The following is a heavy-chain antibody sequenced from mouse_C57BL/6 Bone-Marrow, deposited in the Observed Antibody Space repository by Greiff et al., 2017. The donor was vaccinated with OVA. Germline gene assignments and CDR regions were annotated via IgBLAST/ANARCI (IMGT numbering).Heavy chain of an antibody. CDR2: IRNKATGYTT. Sequence: DVKLVESGGGLVQPGGSLSLSCAASGFTFTDYYMSWVRQPPGKALEWLGFIRNKATGYTTEYSASVKGRFTISRDNSQSILYLQLNALRAEDSATYYCASLRGFAYWGQGTLVTVSA. CDR3: ASLRGFAY. V-gene: IGHV7-3*01. CDR1: GFTFTDYY. D-gene: IGHD3-1*01. J-gene: IGHJ3*01.